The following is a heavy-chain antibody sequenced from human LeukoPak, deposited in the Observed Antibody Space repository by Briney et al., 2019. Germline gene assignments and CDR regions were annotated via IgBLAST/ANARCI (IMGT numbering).Heavy chain of an antibody. Sequence: GGSLRLSCAGSGFTVSSNYMNWVRQTPGKGLEWVSVIYSGVSTDYADSVKGRFTISRDNSKNSLYLQMNSLRTEDTAFYYCAKVRPTRFVESSGWLELGYWGQGTLVTVSS. CDR1: GFTVSSNY. J-gene: IGHJ4*02. CDR2: IYSGVST. D-gene: IGHD6-19*01. V-gene: IGHV3-53*05. CDR3: AKVRPTRFVESSGWLELGY.